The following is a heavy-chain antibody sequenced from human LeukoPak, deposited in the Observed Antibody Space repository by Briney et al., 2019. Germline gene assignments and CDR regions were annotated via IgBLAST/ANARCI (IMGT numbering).Heavy chain of an antibody. Sequence: SETLSLTCAVFGGSFSSYYWSWIRQPPGKGLEWIGEINHSGYTSYNPSLKSRVTLSVDTSKHQFSLKLTSVTAADTAVDYCARCCLQRDGDNGGGDYWGQGTLVTVSS. V-gene: IGHV4-34*01. CDR3: ARCCLQRDGDNGGGDY. J-gene: IGHJ4*02. CDR2: INHSGYT. D-gene: IGHD4-17*01. CDR1: GGSFSSYY.